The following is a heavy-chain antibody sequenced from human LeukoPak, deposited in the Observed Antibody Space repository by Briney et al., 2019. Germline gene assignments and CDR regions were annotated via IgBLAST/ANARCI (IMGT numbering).Heavy chain of an antibody. CDR2: IERDGSKK. Sequence: GGSLRLSCAASGFTFSSFWLTWVRQAPGKGLEWVANIERDGSKKTYVDSVKGRFTISRDSAKNSLYLQMSSLRAEDTAVYYCATAPAAADSFWGQGTLVAVSA. CDR3: ATAPAAADSF. D-gene: IGHD6-13*01. J-gene: IGHJ4*02. V-gene: IGHV3-7*01. CDR1: GFTFSSFW.